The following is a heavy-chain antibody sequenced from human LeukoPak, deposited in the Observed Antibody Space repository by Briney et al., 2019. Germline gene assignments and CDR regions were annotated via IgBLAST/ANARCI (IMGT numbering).Heavy chain of an antibody. CDR2: INPNSGGT. CDR3: ARDVNEGFDP. Sequence: GASVKVSCKASVYTFTSYGISWVRQAPGQGLEWMGWINPNSGGTNYAQKFQGRVTMTRDTSISTAYMELSRLRSDDTAVYYCARDVNEGFDPWGQGTLVTVSS. V-gene: IGHV1-2*02. CDR1: VYTFTSYG. J-gene: IGHJ5*02. D-gene: IGHD1-1*01.